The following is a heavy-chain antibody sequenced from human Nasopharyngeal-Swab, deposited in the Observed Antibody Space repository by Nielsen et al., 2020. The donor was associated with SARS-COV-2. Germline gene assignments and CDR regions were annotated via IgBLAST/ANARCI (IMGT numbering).Heavy chain of an antibody. CDR3: AKDPGGGGMDV. J-gene: IGHJ6*02. CDR2: ISYDGSNK. Sequence: SCAASGFTFSSYGMHWVRQAPGKGLEWVAVISYDGSNKYYADSVKGRFTISRDNSKNTLYLQMNSLRAEDTAVYYCAKDPGGGGMDVWGQGTTVTVSS. D-gene: IGHD3-10*01. CDR1: GFTFSSYG. V-gene: IGHV3-30*18.